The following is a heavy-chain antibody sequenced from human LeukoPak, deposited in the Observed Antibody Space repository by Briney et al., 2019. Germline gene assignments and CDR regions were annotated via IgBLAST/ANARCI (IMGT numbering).Heavy chain of an antibody. V-gene: IGHV4-30-2*01. CDR2: INHSGST. CDR1: GGSISSGGYY. D-gene: IGHD1-26*01. CDR3: ARGPPRYSGSYPLDY. J-gene: IGHJ4*02. Sequence: SQTLSLTCTVSGGSISSGGYYWSWIRQPPGKGLEWIGEINHSGSTNYNPSLKSRVTISVDTSKNQFSLKLSSVTAADTAVYYCARGPPRYSGSYPLDYWGQGTLVTASS.